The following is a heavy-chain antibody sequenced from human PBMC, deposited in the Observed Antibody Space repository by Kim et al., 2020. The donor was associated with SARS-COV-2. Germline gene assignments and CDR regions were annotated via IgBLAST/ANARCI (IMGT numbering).Heavy chain of an antibody. Sequence: QKFQGRVTITADKSTSTAYMELSSLRSEDTAMYYCARGYPYSSGWYYFDYWGQGTLVTVSS. D-gene: IGHD6-19*01. CDR3: ARGYPYSSGWYYFDY. V-gene: IGHV1-69*04. J-gene: IGHJ4*02.